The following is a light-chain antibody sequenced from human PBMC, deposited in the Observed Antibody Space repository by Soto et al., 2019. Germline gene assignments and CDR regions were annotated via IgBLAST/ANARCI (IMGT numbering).Light chain of an antibody. Sequence: DIQMTQSPPSLSASIGDTVTITCRASQTITAYLNWFQQKPGKAPKVLIYAVSSLQSGVPSRFSGSGSGTDFTLTITSLQPEDSATYYCQHSYGTPRTFGQGTKVEIK. V-gene: IGKV1-39*01. CDR1: QTITAY. J-gene: IGKJ1*01. CDR3: QHSYGTPRT. CDR2: AVS.